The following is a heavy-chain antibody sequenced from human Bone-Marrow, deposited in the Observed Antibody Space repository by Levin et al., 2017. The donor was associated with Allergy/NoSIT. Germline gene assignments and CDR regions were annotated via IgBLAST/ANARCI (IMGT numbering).Heavy chain of an antibody. CDR2: ISPYNGDT. Sequence: GESLKISCKASGYTFTSSDITWVRQAPGQGLEWMGWISPYNGDTNYAQNLQGRVTMTTDTSTSTAYMELRSLRSDDTAVYYCARGWYDDYWGQGTLVTVSS. V-gene: IGHV1-18*01. CDR1: GYTFTSSD. D-gene: IGHD6-19*01. J-gene: IGHJ4*02. CDR3: ARGWYDDY.